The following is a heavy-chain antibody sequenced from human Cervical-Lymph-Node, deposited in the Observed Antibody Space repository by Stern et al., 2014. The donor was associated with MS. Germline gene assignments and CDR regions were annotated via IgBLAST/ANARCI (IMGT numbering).Heavy chain of an antibody. CDR1: GASISTAGYY. D-gene: IGHD3-9*01. V-gene: IGHV4-31*11. CDR3: ATPGDWFSR. Sequence: QLQLQESGPGPVKPSQTLSLTCAVSGASISTAGYYWSWIRQHPGKGLEWIGYISYRGSTYYIPSLKSRLTISTDTSKTQFPLRLGSVSVADPAVYYCATPGDWFSRWGQGTLVTVPS. CDR2: ISYRGST. J-gene: IGHJ4*02.